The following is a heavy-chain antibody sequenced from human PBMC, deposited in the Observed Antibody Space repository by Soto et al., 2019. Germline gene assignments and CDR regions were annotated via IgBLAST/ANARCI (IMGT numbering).Heavy chain of an antibody. V-gene: IGHV1-69*04. D-gene: IGHD3-3*01. Sequence: QVQLVHSGAEVRKPGSSVKVSCKAPGGTFSTYIISWVRQAPGQGLEWMARIIPIPDITNYAQKFQGRVTVTADRSTSTAYMELTSLKSEDTAVYYCARDRITTRGDAFDLWGQGTMVTVSS. CDR2: IIPIPDIT. J-gene: IGHJ3*01. CDR1: GGTFSTYI. CDR3: ARDRITTRGDAFDL.